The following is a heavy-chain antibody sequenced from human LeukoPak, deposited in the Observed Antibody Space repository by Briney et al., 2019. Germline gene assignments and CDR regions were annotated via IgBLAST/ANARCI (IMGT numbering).Heavy chain of an antibody. CDR2: IYHSGST. D-gene: IGHD2-15*01. CDR1: GGSISSSSYY. Sequence: SETLSLTCTVSGGSISSSSYYWGWIRQPPGKGLEWIGYIYHSGSTYYNPSLKSRVTISVDRPKNQFSLKLSSVTAADTAVYYCARGYCSGGSCYGAFDIWGQGTMVTVSS. CDR3: ARGYCSGGSCYGAFDI. V-gene: IGHV4-39*07. J-gene: IGHJ3*02.